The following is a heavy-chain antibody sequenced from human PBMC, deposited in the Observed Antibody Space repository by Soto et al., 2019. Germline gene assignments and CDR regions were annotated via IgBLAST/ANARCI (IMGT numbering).Heavy chain of an antibody. D-gene: IGHD6-19*01. J-gene: IGHJ3*01. CDR2: ISTLSTYT. V-gene: IGHV3-11*06. CDR3: ARHSKLGSGWFDASDV. Sequence: GGSLRLSCGVSGFNFSDSYMSWIRQAPGKGLEWVAYISTLSTYTNYAESVRGRFTVSRDNAQRSLFLQMNSLRADDSAVYFCARHSKLGSGWFDASDVWGQGTMVTASS. CDR1: GFNFSDSY.